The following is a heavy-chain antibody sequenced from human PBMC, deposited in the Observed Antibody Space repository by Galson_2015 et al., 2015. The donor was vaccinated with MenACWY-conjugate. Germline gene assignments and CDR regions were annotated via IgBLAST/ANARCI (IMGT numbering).Heavy chain of an antibody. Sequence: SLRLSCAASGFTFSSYAMHWVRQAPGKGLEYVSAISSNGGSTYYADSVKGRFTISRDNSKNTLYLQMSSLRAEDTAVYYCVKRTSGGENDAFDIWGQGTMVTVSS. V-gene: IGHV3-64D*06. CDR1: GFTFSSYA. D-gene: IGHD4-17*01. CDR2: ISSNGGST. CDR3: VKRTSGGENDAFDI. J-gene: IGHJ3*02.